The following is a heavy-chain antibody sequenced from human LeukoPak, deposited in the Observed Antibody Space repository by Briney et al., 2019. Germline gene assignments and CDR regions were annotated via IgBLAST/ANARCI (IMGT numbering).Heavy chain of an antibody. CDR3: ARRYCSGGSCYSDY. J-gene: IGHJ4*02. V-gene: IGHV3-48*01. CDR1: GFTFSSYS. Sequence: GGPLRLSCAASGFTFSSYSMNWVRQAPGKGLEWVSYISSSSSTIYYADSVKGRFTISRDNAKNSLYLQMNSLRAEDTAVYYCARRYCSGGSCYSDYWGQGTLVTVSS. D-gene: IGHD2-15*01. CDR2: ISSSSSTI.